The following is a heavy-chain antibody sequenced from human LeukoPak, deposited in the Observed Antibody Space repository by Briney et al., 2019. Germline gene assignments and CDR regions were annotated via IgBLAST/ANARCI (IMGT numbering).Heavy chain of an antibody. CDR1: GGSISSYY. D-gene: IGHD2-2*01. Sequence: PSETLSLTCTVSGGSISSYYWSWIRQPPGKGLEWIGYIYYSGSTNYNPSLKSRVTISVDTSKNQFSLKLSSVTAADTAVYYCASTIGYCSSTSCYEGWFDPWGQGTLVTVSS. CDR2: IYYSGST. J-gene: IGHJ5*02. V-gene: IGHV4-59*08. CDR3: ASTIGYCSSTSCYEGWFDP.